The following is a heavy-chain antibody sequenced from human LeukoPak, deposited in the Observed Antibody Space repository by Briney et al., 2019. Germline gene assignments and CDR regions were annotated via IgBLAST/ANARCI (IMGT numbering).Heavy chain of an antibody. J-gene: IGHJ4*02. Sequence: ASEKLSCKVSGYTLTKLSMHWGRQAPGKGLEWMGCFDPEDGEKIYAQKFRGRVTMTEDTSTDTAYMELSSLRSEDTVVYYCATVVDNWNDFDYWGQGTLVTVSS. D-gene: IGHD1-1*01. CDR2: FDPEDGEK. CDR3: ATVVDNWNDFDY. V-gene: IGHV1-24*01. CDR1: GYTLTKLS.